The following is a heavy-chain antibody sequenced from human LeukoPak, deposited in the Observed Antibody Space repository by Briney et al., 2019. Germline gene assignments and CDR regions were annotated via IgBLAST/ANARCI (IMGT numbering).Heavy chain of an antibody. CDR1: EYTFTSYA. D-gene: IGHD6-13*01. V-gene: IGHV1-3*01. CDR2: INAGNGNT. CDR3: ARDEGYSSSVPFDP. J-gene: IGHJ5*02. Sequence: GASVKVSCTASEYTFTSYAMHWVRQAPGQRLEWMGWINAGNGNTKYSQKFQGRVTITRDTSATTAYMELSSLRSEDTAVYYCARDEGYSSSVPFDPWGQGTLVTVSS.